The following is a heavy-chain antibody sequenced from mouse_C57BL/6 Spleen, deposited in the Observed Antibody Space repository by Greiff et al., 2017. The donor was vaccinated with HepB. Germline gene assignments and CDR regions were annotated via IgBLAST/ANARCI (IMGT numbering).Heavy chain of an antibody. CDR3: ASEITTRGYFDY. CDR2: INPNYGTT. D-gene: IGHD1-1*01. CDR1: GYSFTDYN. V-gene: IGHV1-39*01. J-gene: IGHJ2*01. Sequence: EVQLQQSGPELVKPGASVKISCKASGYSFTDYNMNWVKQSNGKSLEWIGVINPNYGTTSYNQKFKGKATLTVDQSSITAYMQLNSLTSEVSAVYYCASEITTRGYFDYWGQGTTLTVSS.